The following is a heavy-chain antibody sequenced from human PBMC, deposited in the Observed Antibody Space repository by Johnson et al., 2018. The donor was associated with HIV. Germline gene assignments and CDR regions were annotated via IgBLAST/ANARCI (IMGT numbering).Heavy chain of an antibody. J-gene: IGHJ3*02. D-gene: IGHD2-15*01. CDR1: GFTVSSNY. CDR2: IRYDGSNK. Sequence: QVQLVESGGGLVKPGGSLRLSCAASGFTVSSNYMSWVRPAPGKGLEWVAFIRYDGSNKYYADSVKGRFTISRDNSKNTLYLQMNSLRAEDTAVYYCAKDQGVSQQWWSSAALRGAFDIWGQGTMVTVSS. CDR3: AKDQGVSQQWWSSAALRGAFDI. V-gene: IGHV3-30*02.